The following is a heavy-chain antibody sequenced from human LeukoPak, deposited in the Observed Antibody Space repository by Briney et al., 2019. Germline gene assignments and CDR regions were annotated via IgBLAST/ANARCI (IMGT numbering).Heavy chain of an antibody. D-gene: IGHD2-15*01. CDR3: AEGVEAFDAFDI. CDR1: GFTFSSYG. CDR2: ISYDGSNK. Sequence: GGSLRLSCAASGFTFSSYGMHWVRQAAGKGLEWVSVISYDGSNKYYADSVKGRFTISRDNSKNSLYLQMNSLRAEDTALYYCAEGVEAFDAFDIWGQGAMVTVSS. J-gene: IGHJ3*02. V-gene: IGHV3-30*18.